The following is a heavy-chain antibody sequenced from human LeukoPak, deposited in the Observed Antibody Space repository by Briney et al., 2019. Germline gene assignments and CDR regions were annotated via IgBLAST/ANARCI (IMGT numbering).Heavy chain of an antibody. CDR1: GFTFSSYS. V-gene: IGHV3-48*01. Sequence: GGSLRLSCAASGFTFSSYSMNWVRHAPGKGREWVSYVSSSSSTIYYADSVKSRYSISRENFKDTVYLQMNTLRAEDTPVFYFAKPPLKTARIVVVIWGQGTLVTVSS. D-gene: IGHD3-22*01. CDR2: VSSSSSTI. J-gene: IGHJ4*02. CDR3: AKPPLKTARIVVVI.